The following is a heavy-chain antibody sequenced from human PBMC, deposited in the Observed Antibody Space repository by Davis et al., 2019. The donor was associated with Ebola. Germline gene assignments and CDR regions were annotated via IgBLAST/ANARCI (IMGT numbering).Heavy chain of an antibody. Sequence: GESLKISCAASGFTFTDYWMSWVRQAPGKGLQWVANIKQDGSEKYYVDSVKGRFTISRDNAKNSLYLQMNSLRADDTAVYYCARGSMITFGGVIVTSDTFDYWGQGTLVTVSS. D-gene: IGHD3-16*02. V-gene: IGHV3-7*01. J-gene: IGHJ4*02. CDR3: ARGSMITFGGVIVTSDTFDY. CDR2: IKQDGSEK. CDR1: GFTFTDYW.